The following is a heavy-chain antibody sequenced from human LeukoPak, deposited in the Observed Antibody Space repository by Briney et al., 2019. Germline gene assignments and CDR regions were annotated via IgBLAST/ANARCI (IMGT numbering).Heavy chain of an antibody. CDR1: GFTFSSYS. J-gene: IGHJ5*02. CDR2: ITGGHYAT. V-gene: IGHV3-23*01. CDR3: TKDPNGDYIGAFDP. Sequence: GGSLRLSCAASGFTFSSYSMNWVRQAPGKGLEWVSSITGGHYATYNTDSVKGRFTISRDNAKNTLYLQMNSLRADDTAIYYCTKDPNGDYIGAFDPWGQGTLVTVSP. D-gene: IGHD4-17*01.